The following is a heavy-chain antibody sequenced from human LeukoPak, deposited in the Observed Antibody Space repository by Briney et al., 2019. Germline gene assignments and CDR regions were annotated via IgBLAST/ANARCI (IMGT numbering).Heavy chain of an antibody. J-gene: IGHJ6*03. V-gene: IGHV4-34*01. CDR1: GGSFSGYY. D-gene: IGHD6-19*01. CDR2: INHSGST. Sequence: NASETLSLTCAVYGGSFSGYYWSWIRQPPGKGLEWIWEINHSGSTNYNPSLKSRVTISVDTSKNQFSLKLSSVTAADTAVYYCAREQAAVAGPRYYYYYYMDVWGKGTTVTVSS. CDR3: AREQAAVAGPRYYYYYYMDV.